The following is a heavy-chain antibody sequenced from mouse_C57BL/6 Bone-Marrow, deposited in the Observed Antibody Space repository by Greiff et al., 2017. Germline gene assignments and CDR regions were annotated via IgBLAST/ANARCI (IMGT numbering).Heavy chain of an antibody. CDR2: ISSGGSYT. J-gene: IGHJ3*01. CDR3: ARERACYAY. V-gene: IGHV5-6*01. D-gene: IGHD3-3*01. CDR1: GFTFSSYG. Sequence: EVKLMESGGDLVKPGGSLKLSCAASGFTFSSYGMSWVRQTPDKRLEWVATISSGGSYTYYPDSVKGRFTISRDNAKNTLYLQMSSLKSEDTAMYYCARERACYAYWGQGTLVTVSA.